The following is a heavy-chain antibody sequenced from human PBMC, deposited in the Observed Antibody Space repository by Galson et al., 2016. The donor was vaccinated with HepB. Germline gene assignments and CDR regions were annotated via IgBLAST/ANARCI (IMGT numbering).Heavy chain of an antibody. CDR3: ARRVSSIATAGNPYDNSFDV. J-gene: IGHJ3*01. CDR2: IIPFFGKA. V-gene: IGHV1-69*13. CDR1: GGTLSSDA. D-gene: IGHD6-13*01. Sequence: SVKVSCKASGGTLSSDAISWVREAPGQGLEWMGGIIPFFGKASYAQKFRGRVTITPDESTPTAYMELDNLTFEDTAVYYCARRVSSIATAGNPYDNSFDVWGQGTMVTVSS.